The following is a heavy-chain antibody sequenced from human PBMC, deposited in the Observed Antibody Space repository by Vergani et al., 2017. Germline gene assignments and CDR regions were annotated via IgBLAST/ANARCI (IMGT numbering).Heavy chain of an antibody. Sequence: QVQLVQSGAEVKKPGSSVKVSCKASGYTFTGYYMHWVRQAPGQGLEWMGWINPNSGGTNYAQKFQGRVTMTRDTSISTAYMELSRLRSDDTAVYYCARDRTEGWILGYYMDVWGKGTTVTVSS. V-gene: IGHV1-2*02. CDR1: GYTFTGYY. D-gene: IGHD5-12*01. J-gene: IGHJ6*03. CDR2: INPNSGGT. CDR3: ARDRTEGWILGYYMDV.